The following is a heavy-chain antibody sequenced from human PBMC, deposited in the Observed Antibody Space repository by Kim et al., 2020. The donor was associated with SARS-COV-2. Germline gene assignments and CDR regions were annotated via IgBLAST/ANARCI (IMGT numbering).Heavy chain of an antibody. V-gene: IGHV4-34*01. D-gene: IGHD5-12*01. CDR1: GGSFSGYY. CDR3: ARGRTPPLRLRSPLFDY. Sequence: SETLSLTCAVYGGSFSGYYWSWIRQPPGKGLEWIGEINHSGSTNYNPSLKSRVTISVDTSKNQFSLKLSSVTAADTAVYYCARGRTPPLRLRSPLFDYWGQGTLVTVSS. J-gene: IGHJ4*02. CDR2: INHSGST.